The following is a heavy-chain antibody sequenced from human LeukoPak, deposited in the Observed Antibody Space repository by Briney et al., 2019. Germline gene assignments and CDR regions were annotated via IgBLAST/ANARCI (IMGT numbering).Heavy chain of an antibody. V-gene: IGHV3-33*01. CDR2: IWSDATNR. CDR1: GFIFSHHG. D-gene: IGHD4-11*01. J-gene: IGHJ4*01. CDR3: ARDAQRGFDYSNSLKN. Sequence: QPGGSLTLSCAASGFIFSHHGMHWVRQAPGKGLEWVAVIWSDATNRFYADSVKGRFTISRDNSQNAVFLQMNSLRVNDTAIYYCARDAQRGFDYSNSLKNWGHGTLVTVSS.